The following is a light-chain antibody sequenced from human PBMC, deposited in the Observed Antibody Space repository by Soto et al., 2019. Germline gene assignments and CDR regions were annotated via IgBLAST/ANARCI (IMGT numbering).Light chain of an antibody. V-gene: IGKV3-20*01. Sequence: EIVLTQSPGTLSLSPGERATLSCRTSQSVSNTYLAWYQQKPGPAPRLLIYHASSRATGIPDRFSGSGSGTDFTLTISRLEPEDFAVYYCQQYGTSPPVYAFGQGTKLEI. CDR3: QQYGTSPPVYA. CDR1: QSVSNTY. J-gene: IGKJ2*01. CDR2: HAS.